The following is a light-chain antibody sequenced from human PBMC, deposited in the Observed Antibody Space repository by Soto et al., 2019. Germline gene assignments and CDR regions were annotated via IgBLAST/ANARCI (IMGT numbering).Light chain of an antibody. J-gene: IGLJ2*01. CDR3: QGWDSSTVV. Sequence: SYELTQPLSVSVALGQTARITCGGNNIGSKNVHWYQQKPGQAPVLVIYRDSSPPSGIPERFSGSISGNTATLAITRGQDGDEADYYCQGWDSSTVVFGGGTKLTVL. V-gene: IGLV3-9*01. CDR2: RDS. CDR1: NIGSKN.